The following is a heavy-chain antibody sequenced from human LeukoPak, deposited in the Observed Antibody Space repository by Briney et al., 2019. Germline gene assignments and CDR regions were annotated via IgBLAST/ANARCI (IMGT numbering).Heavy chain of an antibody. CDR3: ARVRDDYGDYLGDY. D-gene: IGHD4-17*01. Sequence: DSVRGRFTISRDNSKTTLFLRMVSLRGEDTAVYYCARVRDDYGDYLGDYWGQGTLVTVSS. V-gene: IGHV3-30*14. J-gene: IGHJ4*02.